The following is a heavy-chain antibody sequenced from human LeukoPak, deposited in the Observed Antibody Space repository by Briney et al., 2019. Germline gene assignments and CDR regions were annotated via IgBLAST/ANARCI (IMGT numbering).Heavy chain of an antibody. V-gene: IGHV1-18*01. D-gene: IGHD6-13*01. CDR3: ARGRKSSWYEAYYYYMDV. Sequence: ASVKVSCKASGYTFTSYGISWVRQAPGQGLEWMGWISAYNGNTNYAQKLQGRVTMTTDTSTSTAYMELRSLRSDDTAVYYCARGRKSSWYEAYYYYMDVWGKGTTVTVSS. CDR1: GYTFTSYG. CDR2: ISAYNGNT. J-gene: IGHJ6*03.